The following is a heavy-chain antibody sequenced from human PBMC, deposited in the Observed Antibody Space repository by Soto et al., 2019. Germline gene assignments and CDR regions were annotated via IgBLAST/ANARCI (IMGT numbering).Heavy chain of an antibody. V-gene: IGHV5-51*01. CDR3: ARHPPWGGSYSNIDY. D-gene: IGHD1-26*01. J-gene: IGHJ4*02. CDR2: IYPGDSDT. Sequence: GESLKISCKGSGYSFTSYWIGWVRQMPGKGLEWMGIIYPGDSDTRYSPSFQGQVTISADKSISTAYLQWSSLKASDTAMYYCARHPPWGGSYSNIDYWGQGTLVTVSS. CDR1: GYSFTSYW.